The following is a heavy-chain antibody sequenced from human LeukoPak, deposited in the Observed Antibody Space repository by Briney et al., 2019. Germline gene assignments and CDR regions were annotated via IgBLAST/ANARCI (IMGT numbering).Heavy chain of an antibody. V-gene: IGHV1-18*01. CDR2: ISAYNGNT. CDR3: ARDLFYYDSSGPFDY. J-gene: IGHJ4*02. Sequence: GASVKVSCKASGGTFSSYGVSWVRQAPGQGLEWLGWISAYNGNTNYAQKLQGRVTMTTDTSTSTAYMELRSLRSDDTAVYYCARDLFYYDSSGPFDYWGQGTLVTVSS. D-gene: IGHD3-22*01. CDR1: GGTFSSYG.